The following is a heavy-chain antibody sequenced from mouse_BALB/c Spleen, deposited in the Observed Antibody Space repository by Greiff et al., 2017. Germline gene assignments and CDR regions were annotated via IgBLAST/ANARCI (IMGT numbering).Heavy chain of an antibody. V-gene: IGHV7-3*02. CDR3: ARDRGLWYFDV. CDR1: GFTFTDYY. CDR2: IRNKANGYTT. Sequence: EVNVVESGGGLVQPGGSLRLSCATSGFTFTDYYMSWVRQPPGKALEWLGFIRNKANGYTTEYSASVKGRFTISRDNSQSILYLQMNTLRAEDSATYYCARDRGLWYFDVWGAGTTVTVSS. J-gene: IGHJ1*01.